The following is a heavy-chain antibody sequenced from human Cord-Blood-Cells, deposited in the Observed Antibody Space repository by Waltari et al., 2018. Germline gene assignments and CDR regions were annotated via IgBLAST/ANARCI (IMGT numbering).Heavy chain of an antibody. CDR1: GYTFTGHY. D-gene: IGHD3-16*01. Sequence: QVQLVQSGAEVKKPGASVKVSCKASGYTFTGHYMHWVRQAPGHGLEWMRWTNPNSGGTNDAQKLQGRATTTRAPSISTAYMELSRLRSDDTAVYYCSRWGDPDAFDIWGQGTMVTVSS. V-gene: IGHV1-2*02. CDR2: TNPNSGGT. CDR3: SRWGDPDAFDI. J-gene: IGHJ3*02.